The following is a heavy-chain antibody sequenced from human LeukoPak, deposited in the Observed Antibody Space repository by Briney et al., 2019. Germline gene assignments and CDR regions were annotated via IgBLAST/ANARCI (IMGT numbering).Heavy chain of an antibody. V-gene: IGHV1-3*03. CDR1: GYTFTIYA. CDR2: INAGNGNT. Sequence: GASVTVSCKSSGYTFTIYAMHWVRHGPGQRLEWMGWINAGNGNTKYSQEFQGRVTITRDTSASTAYMELNSLRAEDTAVYCCARNLDHDYGDYYFDYWGQGTLVTVSS. CDR3: ARNLDHDYGDYYFDY. J-gene: IGHJ4*02. D-gene: IGHD4-17*01.